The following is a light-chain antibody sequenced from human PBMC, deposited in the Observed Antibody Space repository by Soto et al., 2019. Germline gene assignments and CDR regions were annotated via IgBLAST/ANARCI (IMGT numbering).Light chain of an antibody. CDR3: ISYTSSDTYV. Sequence: QSVLTQPASVSGSPGQSITISCTGTSADVGGYKYVSWLQQHPGKVPKLLIYGVTSRPSGVSNRFSGSKSGNTASLIISGLQAEDEADYYCISYTSSDTYVFGTGTKVTVL. CDR2: GVT. CDR1: SADVGGYKY. V-gene: IGLV2-14*01. J-gene: IGLJ1*01.